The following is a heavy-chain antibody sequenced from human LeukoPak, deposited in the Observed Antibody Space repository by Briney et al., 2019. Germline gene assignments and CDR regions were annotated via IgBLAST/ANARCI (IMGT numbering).Heavy chain of an antibody. CDR3: AKDVGHSFGFYNCFDP. V-gene: IGHV3-30*02. CDR2: IWYDGSNK. D-gene: IGHD5-18*01. CDR1: GFTFSHYG. Sequence: PGGSLRLSCAASGFTFSHYGMHWVRQAPGKGLEWVAIIWYDGSNKYYADSVKGRFAISRDNSKSTVYLQMDSLAAEDTAVYYCAKDVGHSFGFYNCFDPWGQGTLVTVSS. J-gene: IGHJ5*02.